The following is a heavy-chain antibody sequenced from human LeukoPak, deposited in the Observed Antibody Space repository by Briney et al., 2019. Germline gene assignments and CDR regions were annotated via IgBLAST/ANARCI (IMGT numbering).Heavy chain of an antibody. CDR1: GFTFSNAW. Sequence: PGGSLRLSCAASGFTFSNAWMSWVRQAPGKGLEWVSAISGSGGSTYYADSVKGRFTISRDNSKNTLYLQMNSLRAEDTAVYYCAKEVLSVAGTNGMDYWGQGTLVTVSS. D-gene: IGHD2-8*01. CDR2: ISGSGGST. V-gene: IGHV3-23*01. CDR3: AKEVLSVAGTNGMDY. J-gene: IGHJ4*02.